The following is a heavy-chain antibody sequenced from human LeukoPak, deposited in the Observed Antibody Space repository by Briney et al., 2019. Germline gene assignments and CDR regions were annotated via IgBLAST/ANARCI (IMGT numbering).Heavy chain of an antibody. V-gene: IGHV3-30*02. CDR2: IRYDGSNK. J-gene: IGHJ4*02. CDR3: AMDGSGSYYNACDY. Sequence: GGSLRLSCVVSGFTFSSHGMHWVRQAPGKGPEWVTFIRYDGSNKYYADSVKGRFTVPRDNPKNTLYLQMSGLRLDDTAVYYCAMDGSGSYYNACDYWGQGTLVTVSS. CDR1: GFTFSSHG. D-gene: IGHD3-10*01.